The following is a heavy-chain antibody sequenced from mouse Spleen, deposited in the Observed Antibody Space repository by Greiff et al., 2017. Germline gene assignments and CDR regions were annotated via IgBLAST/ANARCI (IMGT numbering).Heavy chain of an antibody. D-gene: IGHD2-4*01. Sequence: QVQLKQSGAELARPGASVKMSCKASGYTFTSYTMHWVKQRPGQGLEWIGYINPSSGYTKYNQKFKDKATLTADKSSSTAYMQLSSLTSEDSAVYYCARGGYDYVFDYWGQGTTLTVSS. V-gene: IGHV1-4*01. J-gene: IGHJ2*01. CDR1: GYTFTSYT. CDR3: ARGGYDYVFDY. CDR2: INPSSGYT.